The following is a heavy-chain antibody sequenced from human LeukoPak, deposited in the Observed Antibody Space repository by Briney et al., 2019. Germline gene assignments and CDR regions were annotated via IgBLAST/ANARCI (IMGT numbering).Heavy chain of an antibody. V-gene: IGHV3-30*04. CDR1: GFTFSSYA. J-gene: IGHJ4*02. CDR3: AGEGSLVVVTAILNYFDY. D-gene: IGHD2-21*02. Sequence: PGGSLRLSCAASGFTFSSYAMHWVRQAPGKGLEWVAVISYDGSNKYYADSVKGRFTISRDNSKNTLYLQMNSLRAEDTAVYYCAGEGSLVVVTAILNYFDYWGQGTLVTVSS. CDR2: ISYDGSNK.